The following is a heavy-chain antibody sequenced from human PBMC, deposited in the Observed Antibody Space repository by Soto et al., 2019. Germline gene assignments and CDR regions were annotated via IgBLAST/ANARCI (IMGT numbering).Heavy chain of an antibody. Sequence: QVQLVQSGAEVKKPGASVKVSCKASGYTFTSYGISWVRQAPGQGLEWMGWISAYNGNTNYAQKLQGRVTMTTDTSTSTAYMELRSLRSDDTAVYYCAGEGAAVRGYYYYYGMDVWGQGTTVTVSS. CDR3: AGEGAAVRGYYYYYGMDV. CDR1: GYTFTSYG. J-gene: IGHJ6*02. V-gene: IGHV1-18*04. D-gene: IGHD6-13*01. CDR2: ISAYNGNT.